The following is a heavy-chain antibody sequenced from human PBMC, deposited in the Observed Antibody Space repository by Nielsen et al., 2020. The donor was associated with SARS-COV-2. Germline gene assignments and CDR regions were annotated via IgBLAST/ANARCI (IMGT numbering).Heavy chain of an antibody. CDR1: GGSISSGDYY. CDR2: IYYSGST. J-gene: IGHJ6*02. V-gene: IGHV4-30-4*01. Sequence: SETLSLTCTVSGGSISSGDYYWSWIRQPPGKGLEWIGYIYYSGSTYYNPSLKSRVTISVDTSKNRFSLKLSSVTAADTAVYYCAREDEGDYYGMDVWGQGTTVTVSS. CDR3: AREDEGDYYGMDV.